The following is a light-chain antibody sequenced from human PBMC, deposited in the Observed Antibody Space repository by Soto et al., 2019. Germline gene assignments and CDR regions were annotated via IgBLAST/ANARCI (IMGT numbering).Light chain of an antibody. CDR2: DAS. V-gene: IGKV3D-20*02. Sequence: EIVLTQSPGTLSLSPGERATLSCRASHSVSSTYLAWYQQNRGQAPRLLMYDASRRATGIPDRFSGSGSGTEFTLTISSLQSEDFAVYYCQQRSNWPITFGQGTRLEI. CDR3: QQRSNWPIT. J-gene: IGKJ5*01. CDR1: HSVSSTY.